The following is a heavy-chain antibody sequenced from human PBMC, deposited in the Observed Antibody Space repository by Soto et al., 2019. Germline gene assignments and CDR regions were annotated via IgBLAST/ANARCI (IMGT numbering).Heavy chain of an antibody. V-gene: IGHV3-21*01. Sequence: PGGSLRLSCAASGFTFSSYSMNWFRQAPGKGLEWVSSISSSSSYIYYADSVKGRFTISRDNAKNSLYLQMNSLRAEDTAVYYCARDLRDDFWSGYYYYYYYGMDVWGQGTTVTVSS. D-gene: IGHD3-3*01. CDR1: GFTFSSYS. J-gene: IGHJ6*02. CDR2: ISSSSSYI. CDR3: ARDLRDDFWSGYYYYYYYGMDV.